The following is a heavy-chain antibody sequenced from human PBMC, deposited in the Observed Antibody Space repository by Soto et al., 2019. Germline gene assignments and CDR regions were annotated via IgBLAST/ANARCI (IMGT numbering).Heavy chain of an antibody. D-gene: IGHD2-15*01. CDR1: GFTFSSYG. J-gene: IGHJ4*02. Sequence: GGSLRLSCAASGFTFSSYGMHWVRQAPGKGLEWVAVISYDGSNKYYADSVKGRLTISRDNSKNTLYLQMNSLRAEDTVVYYCAKERDIVVVVAPLDYWGQGTLVTVSS. V-gene: IGHV3-30*18. CDR2: ISYDGSNK. CDR3: AKERDIVVVVAPLDY.